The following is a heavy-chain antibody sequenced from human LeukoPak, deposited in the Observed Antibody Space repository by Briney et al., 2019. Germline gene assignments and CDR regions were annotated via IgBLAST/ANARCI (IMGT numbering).Heavy chain of an antibody. J-gene: IGHJ4*02. CDR1: GGSISSYY. V-gene: IGHV4-4*07. CDR3: ARGLNRNDYGDYGY. D-gene: IGHD4-17*01. Sequence: SETLSLTCTVSGGSISSYYWSWIRQPAGKGLEWVGRIYTSGRTNYNPSLKSRVTISVQTSKNQFSLKLSSVTAADTAVYYCARGLNRNDYGDYGYWGQGTLVTVSS. CDR2: IYTSGRT.